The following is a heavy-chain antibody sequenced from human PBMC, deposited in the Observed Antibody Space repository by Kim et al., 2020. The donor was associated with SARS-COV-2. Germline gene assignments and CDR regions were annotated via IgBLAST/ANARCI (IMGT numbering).Heavy chain of an antibody. Sequence: SETLSLTCAVYGGSFSGYYWSWIRQPPGKGLEWIGEINHSGSTNYNPSLKSRVTISVDTSKNQFSLKLSSVTAADTAVYYCARGPSYGRAWLLDYWGQGTLVTVSS. CDR3: ARGPSYGRAWLLDY. D-gene: IGHD5-18*01. V-gene: IGHV4-34*01. J-gene: IGHJ4*02. CDR1: GGSFSGYY. CDR2: INHSGST.